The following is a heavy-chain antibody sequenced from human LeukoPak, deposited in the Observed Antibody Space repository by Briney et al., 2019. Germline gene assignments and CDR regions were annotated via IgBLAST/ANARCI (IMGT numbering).Heavy chain of an antibody. CDR3: AKEYYDILTGYFHFDY. V-gene: IGHV3-30*02. CDR2: IRYDGSNK. D-gene: IGHD3-9*01. CDR1: GFTFSSYG. Sequence: GGSLRLSCAASGFTFSSYGMHWVRQAPGKGLEWVAFIRYDGSNKYYADSVKGRFTISRDNSKNTLYLQMNSLRAEDTAVYYCAKEYYDILTGYFHFDYWGQGTLVTVSS. J-gene: IGHJ4*02.